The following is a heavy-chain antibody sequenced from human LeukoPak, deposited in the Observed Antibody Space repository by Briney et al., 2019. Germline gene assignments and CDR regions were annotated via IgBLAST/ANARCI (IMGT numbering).Heavy chain of an antibody. CDR1: GFTFSDYY. CDR2: ISSSGSTI. J-gene: IGHJ4*02. D-gene: IGHD3-16*02. V-gene: IGHV3-11*01. Sequence: GGSLRLSCAASGFTFSDYYMSWIRQAPGKGLEWVSYISSSGSTIYYADSVKGRFTISRDNAKNSLYLQMNSLRAEDTAVYYCARRSNYVWGSYRYDDYWGQGTLVTVSS. CDR3: ARRSNYVWGSYRYDDY.